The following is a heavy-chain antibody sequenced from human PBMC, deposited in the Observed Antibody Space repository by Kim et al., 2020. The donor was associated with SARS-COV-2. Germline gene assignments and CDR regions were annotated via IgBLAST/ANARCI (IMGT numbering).Heavy chain of an antibody. CDR3: ARLICGGDCYNHDAFDI. CDR1: GGSISSSNW. Sequence: SETLSLTCAVSGGSISSSNWWSWVRQPPGTGLEWIGEIYHSGSTNYNPSLKSRVTISVDKSKNQFSLKLSSVTAADTAVYYCARLICGGDCYNHDAFDIWGQETMDTVSS. CDR2: IYHSGST. D-gene: IGHD2-21*02. J-gene: IGHJ3*02. V-gene: IGHV4-4*02.